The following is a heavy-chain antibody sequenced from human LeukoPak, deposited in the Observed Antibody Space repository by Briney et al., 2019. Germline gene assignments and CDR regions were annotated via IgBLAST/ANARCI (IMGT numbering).Heavy chain of an antibody. V-gene: IGHV1-46*01. D-gene: IGHD5-18*01. CDR2: INPGGAYT. Sequence: ASVKVSCKASGYTFTSHYMHWVRQAPGQGLEWMGIINPGGAYTSYAQKFQGRVTMTRDTSTSTIYMELSSLKSEDTAVYYCARRGYSYGHYYFDYWGQGTLVTVSS. J-gene: IGHJ4*02. CDR1: GYTFTSHY. CDR3: ARRGYSYGHYYFDY.